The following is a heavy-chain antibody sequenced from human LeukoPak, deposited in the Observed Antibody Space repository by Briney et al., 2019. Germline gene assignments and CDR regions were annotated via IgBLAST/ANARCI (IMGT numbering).Heavy chain of an antibody. CDR3: VHVAAAGLGGYFQH. CDR1: GFSLSTSGVG. CDR2: NYWNDDK. J-gene: IGHJ1*01. Sequence: SGPTLVNPTQTLTLTCTFSGFSLSTSGVGVGWIRQPPGKALEWLVLNYWNDDKRYSPSLRSRLTVSKDTSKNQVVLTMTNMDPVDTATYYCVHVAAAGLGGYFQHWGQGTLVTVSS. V-gene: IGHV2-5*01. D-gene: IGHD6-13*01.